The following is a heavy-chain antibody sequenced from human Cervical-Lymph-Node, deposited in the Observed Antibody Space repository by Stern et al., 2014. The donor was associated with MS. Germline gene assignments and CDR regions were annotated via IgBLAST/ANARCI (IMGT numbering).Heavy chain of an antibody. J-gene: IGHJ4*02. V-gene: IGHV3-9*01. CDR3: AKDISRGARGHTFDL. CDR1: GFTFDDYA. Sequence: EVQLVESGGGLVQPGRSLRLSCAASGFTFDDYAMHWVRQAPGKGLEWVSGLSWNSGSKGYADSVTGRFTISRDNTKKSLYLQMNSLRAEDTALYYCAKDISRGARGHTFDLWGQGILVTVSS. CDR2: LSWNSGSK. D-gene: IGHD5-24*01.